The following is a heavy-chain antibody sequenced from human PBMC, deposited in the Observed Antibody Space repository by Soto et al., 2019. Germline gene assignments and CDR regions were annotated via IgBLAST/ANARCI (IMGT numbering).Heavy chain of an antibody. CDR1: GFTFSSYE. Sequence: GSLRLSCAASGFTFSSYEMNWVRQAPGKGLEWVSYISSSGSTIYYADSVKGRFTISRDNAKNSLYLQMNSLRAEDTAVYYCARVKSYDILTGYPPDFDYWGQGTLVTVSS. J-gene: IGHJ4*02. D-gene: IGHD3-9*01. CDR2: ISSSGSTI. V-gene: IGHV3-48*03. CDR3: ARVKSYDILTGYPPDFDY.